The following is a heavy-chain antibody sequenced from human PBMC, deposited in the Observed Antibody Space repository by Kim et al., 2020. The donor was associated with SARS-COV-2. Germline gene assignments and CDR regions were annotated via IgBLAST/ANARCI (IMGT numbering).Heavy chain of an antibody. CDR2: ISTNGGST. D-gene: IGHD6-19*01. J-gene: IGHJ4*02. CDR3: VKERTSGWYAFDY. CDR1: GFTFSSYA. V-gene: IGHV3-64D*06. Sequence: GGSLRLSCAASGFTFSSYAMRWVRQAPGKGLECVSAISTNGGSTYYADSVKDRFIISRDNSRNMLNLQMSSLRREDTAVYYCVKERTSGWYAFDYWGQGTLVTVSS.